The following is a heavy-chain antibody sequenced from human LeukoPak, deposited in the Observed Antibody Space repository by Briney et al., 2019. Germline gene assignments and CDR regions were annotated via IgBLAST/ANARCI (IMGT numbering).Heavy chain of an antibody. J-gene: IGHJ4*02. CDR3: ARDNNRLSFDY. CDR1: GFTFTSSA. CDR2: IVVGSGNT. V-gene: IGHV1-58*01. Sequence: SVKVSCKASGFTFTSSAVQWVRQARGQRLEWIGCIVVGSGNTNYAQRFQERVTITRDMSTSTAYMELSRLRSEDTAVYYCARDNNRLSFDYWGQGTLVTVSS. D-gene: IGHD1-14*01.